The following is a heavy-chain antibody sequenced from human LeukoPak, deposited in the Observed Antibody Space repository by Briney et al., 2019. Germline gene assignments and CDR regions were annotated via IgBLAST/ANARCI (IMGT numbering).Heavy chain of an antibody. CDR1: GYTFTGYY. Sequence: GASAKVSCKASGYTFTGYYMHWVRQAPGQGLEWMGWINPNSGGTNYAQKFQGRVTMTRDTSISTAYMELSRLRSDDTAVYYCARGEAYSSSWYGYWGQGTLVTVSS. J-gene: IGHJ4*02. CDR2: INPNSGGT. CDR3: ARGEAYSSSWYGY. V-gene: IGHV1-2*02. D-gene: IGHD6-13*01.